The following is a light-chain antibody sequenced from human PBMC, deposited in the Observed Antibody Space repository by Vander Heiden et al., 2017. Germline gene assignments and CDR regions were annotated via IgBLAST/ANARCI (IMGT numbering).Light chain of an antibody. V-gene: IGKV3-20*01. CDR3: QQDGSSRGT. CDR1: QSVSSSY. J-gene: IGKJ1*01. Sequence: IVLTQSPGTLSLSPGERATLSCRASQSVSSSYLAWYQQKPGQAPRLLIYGASSRATGIPDRFSGSGSGTDFTLTISRLEPEDFAVYYCQQDGSSRGTFGPGTKVEIK. CDR2: GAS.